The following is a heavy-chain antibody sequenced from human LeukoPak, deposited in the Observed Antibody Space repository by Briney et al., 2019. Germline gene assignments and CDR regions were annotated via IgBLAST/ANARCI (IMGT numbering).Heavy chain of an antibody. Sequence: PSETLSLTCTVSGGSISSSSYYWGWIRQPPGKGLEWIGSICYSGSTYYNPSLKSRVTISVDTSKNQFSLKLSSVTAADTAVYYCASSTSGSYYRGGYYFDYWGQGTLVTVSS. D-gene: IGHD1-26*01. J-gene: IGHJ4*02. CDR1: GGSISSSSYY. V-gene: IGHV4-39*01. CDR3: ASSTSGSYYRGGYYFDY. CDR2: ICYSGST.